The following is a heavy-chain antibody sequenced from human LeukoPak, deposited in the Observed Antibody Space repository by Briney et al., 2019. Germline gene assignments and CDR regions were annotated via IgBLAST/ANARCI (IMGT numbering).Heavy chain of an antibody. CDR3: ARARYGGNDY. J-gene: IGHJ4*02. Sequence: PSETLSLTCTVSGGSISSSSYYWGWIRQPPGKGLEWIGSVFYSGSTFYNPSLKSRVTISVDTSQNQFSLKLSSVTAADTAMYYCARARYGGNDYWGQGTLVTVSS. CDR1: GGSISSSSYY. D-gene: IGHD4/OR15-4a*01. V-gene: IGHV4-39*07. CDR2: VFYSGST.